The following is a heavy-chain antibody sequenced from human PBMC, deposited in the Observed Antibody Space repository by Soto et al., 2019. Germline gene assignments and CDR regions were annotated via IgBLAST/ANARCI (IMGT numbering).Heavy chain of an antibody. D-gene: IGHD2-21*02. V-gene: IGHV4-34*01. CDR1: GGSLSVYY. Sequence: QLQLQQGGAGLLKPWEPRSLTCAVYGGSLSVYYGSWIRRPPGKGLEWIGEINHSGSTNYNPSLKSRVTISVDTSKNQFSLKLSSVTAADTAVYYCARIEYGGNSGGYWGQGTLVTVSS. J-gene: IGHJ4*02. CDR2: INHSGST. CDR3: ARIEYGGNSGGY.